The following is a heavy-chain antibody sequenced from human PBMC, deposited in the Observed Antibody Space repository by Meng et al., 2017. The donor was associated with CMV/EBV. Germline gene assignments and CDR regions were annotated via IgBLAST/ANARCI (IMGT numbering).Heavy chain of an antibody. J-gene: IGHJ3*02. D-gene: IGHD5-18*01. CDR2: IYHSGST. V-gene: IGHV4-38-2*02. CDR3: ASYRGDSYGIHDAFDI. CDR1: GYSISSGYY. Sequence: GPLRLSCTVSGYSISSGYYWGWIRQPPGKGLEWIGSIYHSGSTYYNPSLKSRVTISVDTSKNQFSLKLSSVTAADTAVYYCASYRGDSYGIHDAFDIWGQGTMVTVSS.